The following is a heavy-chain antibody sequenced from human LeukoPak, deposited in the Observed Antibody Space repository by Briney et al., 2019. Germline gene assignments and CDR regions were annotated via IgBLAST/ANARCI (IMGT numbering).Heavy chain of an antibody. J-gene: IGHJ4*02. V-gene: IGHV1-2*04. CDR1: GYTCTGYY. CDR3: ARGNSGVSHNYFDY. Sequence: ASVKVSCKASGYTCTGYYMHWVRQAPGQGLEWMGWINPNSGGTNYEQKFQGWVTMTRDTSISTAYMELSRLRSDDTAVYYCARGNSGVSHNYFDYWGQGTLVTVSS. D-gene: IGHD2-15*01. CDR2: INPNSGGT.